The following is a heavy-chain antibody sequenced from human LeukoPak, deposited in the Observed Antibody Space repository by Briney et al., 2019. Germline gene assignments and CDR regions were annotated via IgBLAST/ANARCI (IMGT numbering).Heavy chain of an antibody. CDR2: ISGSGGST. D-gene: IGHD2-2*01. J-gene: IGHJ4*02. V-gene: IGHV3-23*01. CDR3: VKGYCISTSCYRLDY. CDR1: GFTFSSYA. Sequence: PGGSLRLPCTASGFTFSSYAMSWVRQAPGKGLEWVSAISGSGGSTYYADSVKGRFTISRDNSKNTLYVQMNSLRAEDTAVYYCVKGYCISTSCYRLDYWGQGTLVTVSS.